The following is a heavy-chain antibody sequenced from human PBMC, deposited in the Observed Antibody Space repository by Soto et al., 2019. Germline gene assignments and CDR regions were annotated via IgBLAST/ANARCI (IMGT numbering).Heavy chain of an antibody. CDR2: INHSGST. V-gene: IGHV4-34*01. CDR3: ARGMLYYYYYMDV. Sequence: QVQLQQWGAGLLKPSETLSLTCAVYGGSFSGYYWSWIRQPPGKGLEWIGEINHSGSTNYNPSLKSRVTISVYTSKNQFSLKLSSVTAADTAVYYCARGMLYYYYYMDVWGKGTTVTVSS. J-gene: IGHJ6*03. CDR1: GGSFSGYY. D-gene: IGHD2-8*01.